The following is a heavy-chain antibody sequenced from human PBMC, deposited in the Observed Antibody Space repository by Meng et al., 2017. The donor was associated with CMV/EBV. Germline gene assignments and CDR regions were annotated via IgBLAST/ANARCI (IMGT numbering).Heavy chain of an antibody. V-gene: IGHV1-69*05. CDR1: GGTFSSYA. CDR3: ARGYYYDSSGHRDYYYYYGMDV. D-gene: IGHD3-22*01. Sequence: SVKVSCKASGGTFSSYAISWVRQAPGQGLEWMGGIIPIFGTANYAQKFQGRVMITTDESTSTVYMELSSLRSEDTAVYYCARGYYYDSSGHRDYYYYYGMDVWGQGTTVTVSS. CDR2: IIPIFGTA. J-gene: IGHJ6*02.